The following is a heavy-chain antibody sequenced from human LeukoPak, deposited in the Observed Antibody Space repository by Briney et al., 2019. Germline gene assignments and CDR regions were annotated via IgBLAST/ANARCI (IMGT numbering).Heavy chain of an antibody. J-gene: IGHJ4*02. CDR2: ISYDGSNK. CDR1: GFTFSSYA. V-gene: IGHV3-30*04. Sequence: GRSLRLSCAASGFTFSSYAMHWVRQAPGKGLEWVAVISYDGSNKYYADSVKGRFTISRDNSKNTLYLQMNSLRAEDTAVYHCARETPSRSGDYWGQGTLVTVSS. D-gene: IGHD2-15*01. CDR3: ARETPSRSGDY.